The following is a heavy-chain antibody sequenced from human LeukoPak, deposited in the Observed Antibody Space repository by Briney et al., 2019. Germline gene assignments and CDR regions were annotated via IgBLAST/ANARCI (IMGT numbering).Heavy chain of an antibody. Sequence: SETLSLTCTVSGASITSSNHFWGWIRQPPGKGLECIGTIYYSGSPHSNPSLKSRVTISIDASKNQFSLRLSSVTAADTAVYYCAVAGARYSDTGGLYAFDFWGRGTMVTVSS. J-gene: IGHJ3*01. CDR2: IYYSGSP. V-gene: IGHV4-39*01. D-gene: IGHD2-8*02. CDR1: GASITSSNHF. CDR3: AVAGARYSDTGGLYAFDF.